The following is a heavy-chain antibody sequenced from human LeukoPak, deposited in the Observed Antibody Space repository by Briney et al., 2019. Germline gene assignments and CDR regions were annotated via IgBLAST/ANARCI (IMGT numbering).Heavy chain of an antibody. Sequence: GESLKISCKGSGDNFTNYWISWVRQMPGKGLEWMGRIDPSNSYTNYSPPFQGHVTISADRSISTAYLQWNSLKASDTAMYYCARHADYHILTGFDYWGQGTLLTVS. D-gene: IGHD3-9*01. V-gene: IGHV5-10-1*01. CDR2: IDPSNSYT. CDR3: ARHADYHILTGFDY. CDR1: GDNFTNYW. J-gene: IGHJ4*02.